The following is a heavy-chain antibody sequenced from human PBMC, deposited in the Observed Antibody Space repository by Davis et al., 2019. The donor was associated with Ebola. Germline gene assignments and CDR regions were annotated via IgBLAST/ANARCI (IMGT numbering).Heavy chain of an antibody. Sequence: PGGSLRLSCAASGFTFSSYWMHWVRQVPGKGLVWVSRIDSDGSSTTYADSVKGRFTISRDNAKNSLYLQMNSLRAEDTALYYCARWDYCSSTSCYYNAFDIWGQGTMVTVSS. V-gene: IGHV3-74*01. J-gene: IGHJ3*02. CDR2: IDSDGSST. CDR1: GFTFSSYW. D-gene: IGHD2-2*01. CDR3: ARWDYCSSTSCYYNAFDI.